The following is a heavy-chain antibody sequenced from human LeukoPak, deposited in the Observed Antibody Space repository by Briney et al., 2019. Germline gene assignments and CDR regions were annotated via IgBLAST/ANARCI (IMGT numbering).Heavy chain of an antibody. J-gene: IGHJ4*02. V-gene: IGHV4-39*01. D-gene: IGHD1-26*01. CDR1: GGSISSSSCY. CDR2: IYYSGST. CDR3: ARQGGSYRRGDY. Sequence: SETLSLTCTVSGGSISSSSCYWGWIRQPPGKGLEWIGSIYYSGSTYYNPSLKSRVTISVDTSKNQFSLKLSSVTAADTAVYYCARQGGSYRRGDYWGQGTLVTVSS.